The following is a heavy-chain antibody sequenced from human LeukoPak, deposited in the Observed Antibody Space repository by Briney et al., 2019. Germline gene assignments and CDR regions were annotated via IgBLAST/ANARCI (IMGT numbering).Heavy chain of an antibody. Sequence: GASVKVSCKASRDTFTNNAISWVRQAPGQGREWMGGIIPIFGTAHYAQKFQGRVTITRNTSISTAYMELSSLRSEDTAVYCCARAPPARYYYYMDVWGKGTTVTVSS. CDR2: IIPIFGTA. J-gene: IGHJ6*03. CDR3: ARAPPARYYYYMDV. V-gene: IGHV1-69*05. CDR1: RDTFTNNA.